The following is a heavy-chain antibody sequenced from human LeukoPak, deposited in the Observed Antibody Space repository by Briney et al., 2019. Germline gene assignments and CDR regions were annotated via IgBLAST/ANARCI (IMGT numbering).Heavy chain of an antibody. Sequence: SVKVSCKASGGTFISYAISWVRQAPGQGLEWMGGIIPIFGTANYAQKFQGRVTITADESTSTAYMELSSLRSEDTAVYYCARGGGIAALSNWFDPWGQGTLVTVSS. CDR2: IIPIFGTA. D-gene: IGHD6-6*01. CDR3: ARGGGIAALSNWFDP. V-gene: IGHV1-69*13. CDR1: GGTFISYA. J-gene: IGHJ5*02.